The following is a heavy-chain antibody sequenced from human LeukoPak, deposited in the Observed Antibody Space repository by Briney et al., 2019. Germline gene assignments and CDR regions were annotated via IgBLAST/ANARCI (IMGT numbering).Heavy chain of an antibody. CDR1: GFTFSDYY. D-gene: IGHD2-2*01. V-gene: IGHV3-11*01. J-gene: IGHJ6*03. CDR2: ISSSGSTI. Sequence: GGSLRLSCAASGFTFSDYYMSWIRQAPGKGLEWVSYISSSGSTIYYADSVKGRFTISRDNAKSSLCLQMNSLRAEDTAVYYCARGCSSTSCYYYYMDVWGKGTTVTISS. CDR3: ARGCSSTSCYYYYMDV.